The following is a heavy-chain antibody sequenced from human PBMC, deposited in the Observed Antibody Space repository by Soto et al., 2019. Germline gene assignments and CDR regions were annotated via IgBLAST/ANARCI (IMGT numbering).Heavy chain of an antibody. CDR3: AKFRSWSVPEY. Sequence: GGSLRLSCAASGFTFSTYAMSWGRQAPGEGLEWVSAISGSGDSTYYADSVEGRFTISRDNSKNTLYLQMNSLRAEDTAVYYRAKFRSWSVPEYWGQGTLGTVSS. CDR2: ISGSGDST. J-gene: IGHJ4*02. V-gene: IGHV3-23*01. CDR1: GFTFSTYA.